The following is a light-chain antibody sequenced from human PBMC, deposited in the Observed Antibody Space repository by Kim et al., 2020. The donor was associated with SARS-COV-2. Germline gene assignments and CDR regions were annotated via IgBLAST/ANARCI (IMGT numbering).Light chain of an antibody. CDR3: AAWDDSLNGPV. J-gene: IGLJ1*01. CDR2: YDD. Sequence: QSVLTQPPSVSEAPRQRVTISCSGSSSNIGNNAVNWYQQLPGKAPKLLIYYDDLLPSGVSDRFSGSKSGTSASLAISGLQSEDEADYYCAAWDDSLNGPVFGTGTKVNVL. CDR1: SSNIGNNA. V-gene: IGLV1-36*01.